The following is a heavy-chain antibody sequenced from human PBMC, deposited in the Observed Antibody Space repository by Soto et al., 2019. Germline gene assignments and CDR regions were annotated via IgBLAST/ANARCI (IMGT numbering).Heavy chain of an antibody. Sequence: HEHLVQSGAEVKRPGASLKVSCKASGYSFTGYYIHWVRQAPGQGLEWMGWINPDSGATNYAQNLQRRVTLTSDTSIRTASMDLTSLTSDDTAVYYCARGDYGTGGYPFPYFDYWGQGTLVIVSS. D-gene: IGHD2-8*02. J-gene: IGHJ4*02. CDR3: ARGDYGTGGYPFPYFDY. CDR1: GYSFTGYY. CDR2: INPDSGAT. V-gene: IGHV1-2*02.